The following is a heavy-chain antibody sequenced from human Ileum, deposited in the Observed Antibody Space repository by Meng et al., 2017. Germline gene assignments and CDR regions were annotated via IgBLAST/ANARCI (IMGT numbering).Heavy chain of an antibody. V-gene: IGHV4-34*01. D-gene: IGHD4-11*01. CDR3: ARSGVTTVTYLD. Sequence: QQPRGGGRRLKPSETLALTCAIGGGSFSTYYWRWIRQPPGKGLEWIGEISRSGTTNYNPSLKSRVTISVDTSKNQFSLTVTSVTAADSALYYCARSGVTTVTYLDWGQGTLVTVSS. CDR1: GGSFSTYY. CDR2: ISRSGTT. J-gene: IGHJ4*02.